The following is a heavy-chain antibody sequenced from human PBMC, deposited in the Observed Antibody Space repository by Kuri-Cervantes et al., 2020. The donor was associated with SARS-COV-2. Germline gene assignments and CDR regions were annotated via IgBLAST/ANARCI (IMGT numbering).Heavy chain of an antibody. V-gene: IGHV5-51*01. CDR3: ARLQTSDASSGCYVSDP. CDR1: GYRFTSQW. D-gene: IGHD6-19*01. J-gene: IGHJ5*02. Sequence: GESLKISCETSGYRFTSQWIGWVRQLPGNGLEWMGIIYPGDSETRYSPSFQGQVTISVDKSIGVAYLQWNSLRTSDTAMYFCARLQTSDASSGCYVSDPWGPGTQVTVSS. CDR2: IYPGDSET.